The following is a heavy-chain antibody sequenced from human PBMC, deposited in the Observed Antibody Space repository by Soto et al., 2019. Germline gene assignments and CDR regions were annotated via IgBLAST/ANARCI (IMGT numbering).Heavy chain of an antibody. CDR1: GFTFSNFW. CDR3: ARVAYSSGWIFDY. D-gene: IGHD6-19*01. V-gene: IGHV3-7*01. J-gene: IGHJ4*01. Sequence: EVQLVESGGGLVQPGGSLRLSCAASGFTFSNFWMSWVRQAPGKGLEWVANIKPDGSERYYVDSVKGRFTVSRNNAENSLYLQMNSQRGEDTAVYFCARVAYSSGWIFDYWGQGTLVTVSS. CDR2: IKPDGSER.